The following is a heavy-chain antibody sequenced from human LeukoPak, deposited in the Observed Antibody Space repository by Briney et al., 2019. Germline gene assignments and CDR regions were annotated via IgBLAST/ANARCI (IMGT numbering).Heavy chain of an antibody. Sequence: SETLSLTCAVYGGSFSGYYWSWIRQPPGKGLEWIGEINHSGSTNYNPSLKSRVTISVDTSKNQFSLKLSSVTAADTAVYYCARVANCGGDCYANDYWGQGTLVTVSS. CDR3: ARVANCGGDCYANDY. CDR2: INHSGST. D-gene: IGHD2-21*02. J-gene: IGHJ4*02. CDR1: GGSFSGYY. V-gene: IGHV4-34*01.